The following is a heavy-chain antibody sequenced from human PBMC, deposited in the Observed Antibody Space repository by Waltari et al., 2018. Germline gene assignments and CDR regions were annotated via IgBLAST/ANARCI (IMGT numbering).Heavy chain of an antibody. V-gene: IGHV1-3*03. CDR3: ARAPVLRFLEWLPQYYFDY. D-gene: IGHD3-3*01. J-gene: IGHJ4*02. CDR1: GYTFTSYA. CDR2: INAGNGNT. Sequence: QVQLVQSGAEVKKPGASVKVSCKASGYTFTSYAMHWVRQAPGPRLEWMGWINAGNGNTKYSQEFQGRVTITRDTSASTAYMELSSLRSEDMAVYYCARAPVLRFLEWLPQYYFDYWGQGTLVTVSS.